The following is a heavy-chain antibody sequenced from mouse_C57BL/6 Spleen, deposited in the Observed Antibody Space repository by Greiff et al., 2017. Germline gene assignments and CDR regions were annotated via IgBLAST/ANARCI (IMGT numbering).Heavy chain of an antibody. CDR2: LDPNSGST. J-gene: IGHJ1*03. V-gene: IGHV1-72*01. Sequence: QVQLQQPGAELVKPGASVKLSCKASGYTFTSYWMHWVKQRPGRGLEWIGRLDPNSGSTKYNEKFKSKATLTVDKPSSTAYMQLSSLTSEDSAVYCCSRDYYGSIDVWGTGTTVTVSS. CDR3: SRDYYGSIDV. D-gene: IGHD1-1*01. CDR1: GYTFTSYW.